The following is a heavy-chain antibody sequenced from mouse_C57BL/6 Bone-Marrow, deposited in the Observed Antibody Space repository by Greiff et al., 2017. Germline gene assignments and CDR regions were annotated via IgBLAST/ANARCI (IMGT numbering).Heavy chain of an antibody. V-gene: IGHV5-12*01. CDR3: ATPIYYDYDGYYYAMDY. CDR2: ISNGGGST. J-gene: IGHJ4*01. Sequence: EVHLVESGGGLVQPGGSLKLSCAASGFTFSDYYMYWVRQTPEKRLEWVAYISNGGGSTYYPDTVKGRFTISRDNAKNTLYLQMSRLKSEDTAMYYCATPIYYDYDGYYYAMDYWGQGTSVTVSS. CDR1: GFTFSDYY. D-gene: IGHD2-4*01.